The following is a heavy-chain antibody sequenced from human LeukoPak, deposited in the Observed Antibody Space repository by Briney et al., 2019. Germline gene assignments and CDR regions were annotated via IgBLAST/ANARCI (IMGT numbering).Heavy chain of an antibody. CDR3: ATYYDTSGYKFNY. CDR1: GGSISNHNW. V-gene: IGHV4-4*02. CDR2: IFPDGRT. Sequence: SGTLSLTCSVSGGSISNHNWWSWVRQPPGKGPEWIGEIFPDGRTNYNPSLRGRLTISIDKSENQFSLKLTSVTAADTAVYYCATYYDTSGYKFNYWGQEPWSPSPQ. J-gene: IGHJ4*02. D-gene: IGHD3-22*01.